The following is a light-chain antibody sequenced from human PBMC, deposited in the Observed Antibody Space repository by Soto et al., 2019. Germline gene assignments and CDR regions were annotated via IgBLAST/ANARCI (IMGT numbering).Light chain of an antibody. CDR1: SSNIGAGYD. CDR2: GNS. Sequence: QSVLTQPPSVSVAPGQRVTISFTGSSSNIGAGYDVHWYQQLPGTAPKLLIYGNSNRPSGVPDRFSGSKSGTSASLAITGLQAEDEADYYCQSYDSSLSVFGTGTKVTVL. J-gene: IGLJ1*01. V-gene: IGLV1-40*01. CDR3: QSYDSSLSV.